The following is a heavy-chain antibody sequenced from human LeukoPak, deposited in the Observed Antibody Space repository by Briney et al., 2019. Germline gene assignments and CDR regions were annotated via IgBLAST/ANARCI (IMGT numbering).Heavy chain of an antibody. Sequence: ASVKVSCKASGYTFNSYGVTWVRQAPGQGLEWMGWISPDNGNTDYAQNFQGRVTLTTDTSTSTAYVELRGLRSDDTAVYYCARVTGVFRFLEWVGYFDLWGRGTLVTVSS. V-gene: IGHV1-18*01. CDR3: ARVTGVFRFLEWVGYFDL. D-gene: IGHD3-3*01. CDR2: ISPDNGNT. J-gene: IGHJ2*01. CDR1: GYTFNSYG.